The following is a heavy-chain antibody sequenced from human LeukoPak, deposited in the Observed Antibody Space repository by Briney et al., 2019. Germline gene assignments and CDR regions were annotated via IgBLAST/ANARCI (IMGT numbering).Heavy chain of an antibody. D-gene: IGHD4-17*01. CDR3: AKIAPWGALTTTDGFDY. Sequence: GGSLRLSCAASGFSFKNYAMSWVRQAPGEGLEWVSGISDNGDRTYHADSVRGRFTISRDNSKNTLYVQMDSLRVEDTAVYYCAKIAPWGALTTTDGFDYWGQGALVTVSS. CDR1: GFSFKNYA. V-gene: IGHV3-23*01. J-gene: IGHJ4*02. CDR2: ISDNGDRT.